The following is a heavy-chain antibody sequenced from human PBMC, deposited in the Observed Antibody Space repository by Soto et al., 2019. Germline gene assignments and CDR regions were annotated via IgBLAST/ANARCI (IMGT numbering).Heavy chain of an antibody. V-gene: IGHV3-13*04. J-gene: IGHJ3*02. CDR1: GFTFRSYD. CDR2: IGTNSDT. CDR3: ARGSQFRLGDLSGGDAFDI. D-gene: IGHD3-16*02. Sequence: GGSLRLSCGASGFTFRSYDMHWVRQVIGQGLEWVSSIGTNSDTFYPGSVKGRFTISREDAQNSLHLQMNSLRAGDTAVYYCARGSQFRLGDLSGGDAFDIWGQGTMVTVS.